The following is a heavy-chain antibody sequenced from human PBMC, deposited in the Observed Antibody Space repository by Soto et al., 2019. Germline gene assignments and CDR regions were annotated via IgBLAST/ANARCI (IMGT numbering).Heavy chain of an antibody. D-gene: IGHD5-12*01. CDR2: IVPIFGTA. CDR1: GGTFSTYV. Sequence: QVELVQSGAEVKKPGSPVKVSCKASGGTFSTYVISWVRQAPGQGLEWMGGIVPIFGTANYAQKFHGRVTITADKSTNTAYMELSSLRSEDTAVYFCARVHGYNAPFDSWGQGTLVTVSS. J-gene: IGHJ4*02. CDR3: ARVHGYNAPFDS. V-gene: IGHV1-69*06.